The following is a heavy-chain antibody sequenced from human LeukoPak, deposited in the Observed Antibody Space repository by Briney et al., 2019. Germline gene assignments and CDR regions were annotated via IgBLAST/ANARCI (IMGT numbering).Heavy chain of an antibody. CDR3: ARGVRRYYYDSSGYSHLYFDY. Sequence: PGGSLRLSCAASGFTFSSYWMSRVRQAPGKGLEWVANIKQDGSEKYYVDSVKGRFTISRDNAKTSLYLQMNSLRAEDTAVYYCARGVRRYYYDSSGYSHLYFDYWGQETLVTVSS. J-gene: IGHJ4*02. CDR2: IKQDGSEK. D-gene: IGHD3-22*01. CDR1: GFTFSSYW. V-gene: IGHV3-7*01.